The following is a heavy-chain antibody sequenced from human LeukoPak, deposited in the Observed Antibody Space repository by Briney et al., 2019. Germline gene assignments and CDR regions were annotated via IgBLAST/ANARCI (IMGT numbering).Heavy chain of an antibody. V-gene: IGHV1-18*01. CDR2: ISAYNGNT. CDR3: ARLYCSSTSCYSNWFDP. D-gene: IGHD2-2*01. CDR1: GYTFTSYG. J-gene: IGHJ5*02. Sequence: PSVKVSCKASGYTFTSYGISWVRQAPGQGHEWMGWISAYNGNTNYAQKLQGRVTMTTDTSTSTAYMELRSLRSDDTAVYYCARLYCSSTSCYSNWFDPWGQGTLVTVSS.